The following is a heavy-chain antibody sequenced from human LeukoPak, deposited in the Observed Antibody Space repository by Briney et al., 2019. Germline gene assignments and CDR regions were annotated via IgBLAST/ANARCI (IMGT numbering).Heavy chain of an antibody. V-gene: IGHV1-2*02. D-gene: IGHD1-7*01. CDR3: ARVGGNYAIDY. Sequence: ASVKVSCKASGYTFTSYDINWVRQATGQGLEWMGWINPNSGVTIYAQKFEGRVTMTRDTSTSTAYMELSRLTSDDTAVYYCARVGGNYAIDYWGQGTLVTVSS. CDR2: INPNSGVT. J-gene: IGHJ4*02. CDR1: GYTFTSYD.